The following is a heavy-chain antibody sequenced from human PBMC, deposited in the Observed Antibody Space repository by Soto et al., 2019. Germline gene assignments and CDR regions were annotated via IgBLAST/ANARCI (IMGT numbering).Heavy chain of an antibody. V-gene: IGHV3-11*01. CDR2: IRSSGSTI. Sequence: QVQLVESGGGLVKPGGSLILSCAASGFTFSDYYMSWIRQAPGKGLEWVSYIRSSGSTIDYADSVKGRFTISRDNAKNSLYLQMNSLRAEDKAVYYCARSHLYDDCSGYPDFLGQGTLVTFSS. D-gene: IGHD3-22*01. CDR1: GFTFSDYY. J-gene: IGHJ4*02. CDR3: ARSHLYDDCSGYPDF.